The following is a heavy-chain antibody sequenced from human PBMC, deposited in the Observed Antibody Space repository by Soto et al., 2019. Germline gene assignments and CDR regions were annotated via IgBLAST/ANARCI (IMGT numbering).Heavy chain of an antibody. CDR3: ARALSSGDFDP. Sequence: SETLSLTCTVSGGSVSSSSYYWGWVRQPPGKGLEWIGSVYYSGSTYYNPSLESRVTISVDTSKNQFSLKLSSVTAADTAVYYCARALSSGDFDPWGQGTLVTVSS. D-gene: IGHD3-22*01. CDR2: VYYSGST. J-gene: IGHJ5*02. V-gene: IGHV4-39*07. CDR1: GGSVSSSSYY.